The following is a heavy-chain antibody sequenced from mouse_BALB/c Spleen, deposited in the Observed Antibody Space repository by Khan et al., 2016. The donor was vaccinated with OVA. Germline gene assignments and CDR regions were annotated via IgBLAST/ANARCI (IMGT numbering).Heavy chain of an antibody. J-gene: IGHJ2*01. CDR1: GYTFTDYA. CDR3: ARPAYDGYYDY. Sequence: VQLQESGPELVRPGVSVKISCKGSGYTFTDYAMYWVKQSHAESLEWIGLISTYSGNTNYNQKFKGKATMTVDKSSTTAYMELASLTSEDSAIYYCARPAYDGYYDYWGQGTTLTVSS. CDR2: ISTYSGNT. V-gene: IGHV1S137*01. D-gene: IGHD2-3*01.